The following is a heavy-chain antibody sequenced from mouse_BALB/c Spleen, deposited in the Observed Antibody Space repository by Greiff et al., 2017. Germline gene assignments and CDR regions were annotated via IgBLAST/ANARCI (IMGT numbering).Heavy chain of an antibody. V-gene: IGHV7-3*02. Sequence: EVKLVESGGGLVQPGGSLRLSCATSGFTFPDYYISWVRQPPGKALEWLGFIRNKANGYTTEYSASVKGRFTISRDNSQSILYLQMNTLRAEDSATYYCARADYYLYYFDYWGQGTTLTVSS. CDR2: IRNKANGYTT. CDR3: ARADYYLYYFDY. D-gene: IGHD1-1*01. J-gene: IGHJ2*01. CDR1: GFTFPDYY.